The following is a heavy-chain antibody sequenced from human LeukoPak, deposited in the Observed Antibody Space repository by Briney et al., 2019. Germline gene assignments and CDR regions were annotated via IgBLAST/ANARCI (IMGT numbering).Heavy chain of an antibody. CDR1: GGSISSSSYY. Sequence: PSETLSLTCTVSGGSISSSSYYWGWIRQPPGKGLEWIGSIYYSGSTYYNPSLKSRVAISVDTSKNHFSLKLSSVTAADTAVYYCARHNGGYGDYGAPGDDAVDYWGRGTLVTVSS. V-gene: IGHV4-39*01. CDR3: ARHNGGYGDYGAPGDDAVDY. J-gene: IGHJ4*02. CDR2: IYYSGST. D-gene: IGHD4-17*01.